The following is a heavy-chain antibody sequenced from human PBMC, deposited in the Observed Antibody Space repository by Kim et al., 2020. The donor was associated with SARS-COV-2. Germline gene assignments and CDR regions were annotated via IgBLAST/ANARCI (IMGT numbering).Heavy chain of an antibody. CDR3: ARRGSGHGLDV. D-gene: IGHD6-25*01. V-gene: IGHV1-3*01. J-gene: IGHJ6*02. Sequence: TGKSPKLQDRVTLTRNNSASTVYMELSSLMSEDTAVYYCARRGSGHGLDVWGQGTTVTVSS. CDR2: T.